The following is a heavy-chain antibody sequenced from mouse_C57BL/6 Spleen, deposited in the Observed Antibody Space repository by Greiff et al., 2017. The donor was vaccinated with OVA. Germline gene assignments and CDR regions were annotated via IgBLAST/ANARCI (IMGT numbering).Heavy chain of an antibody. V-gene: IGHV1-55*01. J-gene: IGHJ4*01. Sequence: QVQLQQPGAELVKPGASVKMSCKASGYTFTSYWITWVKQRPGQGLEWIGDIYPGSGSTNYNEKFKSKATLTVDTSSSTAYMQLSSLTSEDSAVYYCAGSSSSSSYEISMDYWGQGTSVTVSS. D-gene: IGHD1-1*01. CDR2: IYPGSGST. CDR3: AGSSSSSSYEISMDY. CDR1: GYTFTSYW.